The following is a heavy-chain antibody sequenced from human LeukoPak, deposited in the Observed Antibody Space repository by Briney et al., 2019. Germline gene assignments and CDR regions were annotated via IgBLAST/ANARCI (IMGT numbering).Heavy chain of an antibody. J-gene: IGHJ3*02. CDR3: ARPISGPLSFWAFDI. V-gene: IGHV1-2*02. D-gene: IGHD1-14*01. CDR1: GYTFTDYF. Sequence: ASVKVSCKASGYTFTDYFMQWVRQAPGQRLEWMGWINPNSGGTSYAQKFRGRVTMTRDTSISTAYMELSRLRSDDTAVYYCARPISGPLSFWAFDIWGQGTMVTVSS. CDR2: INPNSGGT.